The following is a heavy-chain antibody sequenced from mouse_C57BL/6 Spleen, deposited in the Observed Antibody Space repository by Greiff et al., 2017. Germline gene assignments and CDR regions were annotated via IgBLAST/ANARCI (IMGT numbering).Heavy chain of an antibody. J-gene: IGHJ4*01. CDR3: ARGDYYGSSYVPYYYAMDY. CDR1: GYTFTGYW. V-gene: IGHV1-9*01. Sequence: VQLQESGAELMKPGASVKLSCKATGYTFTGYWIEWVKQRPGHGLEWIGEILPGSGSTNYNEKFKGKATFTADTSSNTAYMQLSSLTTEDSAIYYCARGDYYGSSYVPYYYAMDYWGQGTSVTVSS. D-gene: IGHD1-1*01. CDR2: ILPGSGST.